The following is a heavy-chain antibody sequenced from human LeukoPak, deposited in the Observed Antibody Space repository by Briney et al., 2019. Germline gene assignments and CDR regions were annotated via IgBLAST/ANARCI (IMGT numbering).Heavy chain of an antibody. J-gene: IGHJ6*04. V-gene: IGHV1-69*06. D-gene: IGHD3-10*01. CDR3: ASTLPPSYYYGSGANRGGGYYYGMDV. Sequence: SVKVSCKASGGTFSSSAISCVREAPGQGLEWMGGIIPIFGTANYAWKFQGRVTITADKSTSTAYMELSSLRSEYTGVYSCASTLPPSYYYGSGANRGGGYYYGMDVWGKGTTVTVSS. CDR1: GGTFSSSA. CDR2: IIPIFGTA.